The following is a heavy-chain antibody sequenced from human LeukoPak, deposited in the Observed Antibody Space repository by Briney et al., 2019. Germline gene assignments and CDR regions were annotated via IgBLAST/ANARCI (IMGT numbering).Heavy chain of an antibody. Sequence: GGSLRLSCAASGFTFSSYWMHWVRQAPGKGLVWVSRINSDGSSTSYADSVKGRFTISRDNAKNTLYLQMNSLRAEDTAVYCCASAGDWRYYYYMDVWGKGTTVTVSS. J-gene: IGHJ6*03. CDR3: ASAGDWRYYYYMDV. CDR1: GFTFSSYW. V-gene: IGHV3-74*01. D-gene: IGHD2-21*02. CDR2: INSDGSST.